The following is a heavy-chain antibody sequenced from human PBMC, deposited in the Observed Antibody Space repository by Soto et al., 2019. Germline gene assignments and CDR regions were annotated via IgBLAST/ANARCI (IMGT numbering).Heavy chain of an antibody. CDR1: GGTFSSYT. Sequence: QVQLVQSGAEVKKPGSSVKVSCKASGGTFSSYTISWVRQAPGQGLEWMGRIIPILGIANYAQKFQGRVTSPADKSTSTAYMERSSLSAEDTAVYYCARELLRITMVRGAYNWFDPWGQGTLVTVSS. J-gene: IGHJ5*02. CDR3: ARELLRITMVRGAYNWFDP. CDR2: IIPILGIA. D-gene: IGHD3-10*01. V-gene: IGHV1-69*08.